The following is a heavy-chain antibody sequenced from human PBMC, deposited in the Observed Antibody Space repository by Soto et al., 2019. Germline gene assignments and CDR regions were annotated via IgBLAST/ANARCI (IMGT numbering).Heavy chain of an antibody. Sequence: GSLRLCCAASVFTFSSYAMSWVRQGPGKGLEWVSAISGIGGSTYYADSVKGRFTISRDNSKNTLYLQMNSLRAEDTAVYYCATRPNSSGYRFSAFDIWGQGTMVTVSS. D-gene: IGHD3-22*01. CDR3: ATRPNSSGYRFSAFDI. CDR1: VFTFSSYA. CDR2: ISGIGGST. J-gene: IGHJ3*02. V-gene: IGHV3-23*01.